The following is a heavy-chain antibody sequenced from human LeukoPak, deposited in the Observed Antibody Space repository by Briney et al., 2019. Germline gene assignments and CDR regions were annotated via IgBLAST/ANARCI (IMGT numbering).Heavy chain of an antibody. CDR1: GFTFSSYG. CDR3: TTDSIVATYASFDY. CDR2: ISYDGSNK. V-gene: IGHV3-30*03. J-gene: IGHJ4*02. Sequence: PGGSLRLSCAASGFTFSSYGMHWVRQAPGKGLEWVAVISYDGSNKYYADSVKGRFTISRDNSKNTLYLQMNSLKTEDTAVYYCTTDSIVATYASFDYWGQGTLVTVSS. D-gene: IGHD5-12*01.